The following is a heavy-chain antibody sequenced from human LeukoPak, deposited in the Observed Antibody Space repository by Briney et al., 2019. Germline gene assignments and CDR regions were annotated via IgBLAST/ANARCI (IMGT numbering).Heavy chain of an antibody. CDR3: ATTRYQLLYFDY. Sequence: ASVKVSCKASGGTFSSYAISWVRQAPGQGLEWMGGIIPIFGTANYAQKFQGRVTIATDESTSTAYMELSSLRSEDTAVYYCATTRYQLLYFDYWGQGTLVTVSS. D-gene: IGHD2-2*02. CDR2: IIPIFGTA. J-gene: IGHJ4*02. CDR1: GGTFSSYA. V-gene: IGHV1-69*05.